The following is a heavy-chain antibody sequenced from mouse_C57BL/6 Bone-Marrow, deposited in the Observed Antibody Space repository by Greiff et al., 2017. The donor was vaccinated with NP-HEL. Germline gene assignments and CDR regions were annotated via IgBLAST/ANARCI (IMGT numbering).Heavy chain of an antibody. CDR3: ASRQLRTRAD. D-gene: IGHD3-2*02. V-gene: IGHV1-81*01. CDR2: IYPRSGNT. CDR1: GYTFTSYG. J-gene: IGHJ3*01. Sequence: QVQLQQSGAELARPGASVKLSCKASGYTFTSYGISWVKQRTGQGLEWIGEIYPRSGNTYYNEKFKGKATLTADKSSSTAYMKLRSLTAEDSAVYFCASRQLRTRADWGKGTLVTASA.